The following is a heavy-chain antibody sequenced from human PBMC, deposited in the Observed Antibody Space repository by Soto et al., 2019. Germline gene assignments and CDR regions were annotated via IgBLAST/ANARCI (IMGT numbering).Heavy chain of an antibody. CDR1: GSASSRYY. CDR3: AREWWRGSLIGGSL. Sequence: SETRSLTGTVAGSASSRYYGSWLRQPPGKGLEWIGYIYYSGSTNYNPSLKSRVTISVDTSKNQFSLKLSSVTAADTAVYYCAREWWRGSLIGGSLGGEGTLVTVS. J-gene: IGHJ4*02. D-gene: IGHD3-3*01. CDR2: IYYSGST. V-gene: IGHV4-59*12.